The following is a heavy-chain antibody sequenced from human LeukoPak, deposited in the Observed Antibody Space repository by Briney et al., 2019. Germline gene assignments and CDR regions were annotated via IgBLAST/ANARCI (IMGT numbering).Heavy chain of an antibody. J-gene: IGHJ3*01. CDR3: ARDEGPKYYDSSGYQKAYAFNV. V-gene: IGHV4-4*07. D-gene: IGHD3-22*01. Sequence: SKTLSLTCTVSGGSISSYYWSWIRQPAGKGLEWIGRIYTSGSTNYNPSLKSRVTMSVDTSKNQFSLKLSSVTAADTAVYYCARDEGPKYYDSSGYQKAYAFNVWSQATMVTVSS. CDR2: IYTSGST. CDR1: GGSISSYY.